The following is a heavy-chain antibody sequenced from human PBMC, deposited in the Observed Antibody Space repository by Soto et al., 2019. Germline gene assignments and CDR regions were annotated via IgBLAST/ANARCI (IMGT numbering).Heavy chain of an antibody. CDR2: IKQDGSEK. J-gene: IGHJ6*02. D-gene: IGHD5-18*01. CDR1: GFTFSSYW. V-gene: IGHV3-7*03. Sequence: PGGSLRLSCAASGFTFSSYWMSWVRQAPGKGLEWVANIKQDGSEKYYVDSVKGRFTISRDNAKNSLYLQMNSLRAEDTAVYYCARGTAMFYYGMDVWGQGTTVTVSS. CDR3: ARGTAMFYYGMDV.